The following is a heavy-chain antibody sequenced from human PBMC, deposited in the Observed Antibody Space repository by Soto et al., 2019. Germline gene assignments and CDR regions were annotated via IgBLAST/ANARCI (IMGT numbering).Heavy chain of an antibody. Sequence: ASVKVSCKVSGYTLTELSMHWVRQAPGKGLEWMGGFDPEDGETIYAQKFQGRVTMTEDTSTDTAYMELSSLRSEDTAVYYCATQGSSTSCYGFNWFDPWGQGTLVTVSS. CDR2: FDPEDGET. V-gene: IGHV1-24*01. CDR3: ATQGSSTSCYGFNWFDP. J-gene: IGHJ5*02. CDR1: GYTLTELS. D-gene: IGHD2-2*01.